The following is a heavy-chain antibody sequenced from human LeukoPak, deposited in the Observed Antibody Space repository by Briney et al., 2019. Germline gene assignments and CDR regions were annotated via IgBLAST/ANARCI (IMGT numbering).Heavy chain of an antibody. V-gene: IGHV4-39*01. J-gene: IGHJ4*02. Sequence: SETLSLTCAVSGGSINCSSYYWYWIRQSPEKGLEWIGSIYYTGSTYCNPSLKSRVTISVDTSKNQFSLKLSSVTAADTAVYYCARLYGSGFDYWGQGTLVTVSS. CDR3: ARLYGSGFDY. D-gene: IGHD6-19*01. CDR2: IYYTGST. CDR1: GGSINCSSYY.